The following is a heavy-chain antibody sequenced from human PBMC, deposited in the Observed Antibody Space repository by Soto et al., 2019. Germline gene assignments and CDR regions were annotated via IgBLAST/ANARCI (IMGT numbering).Heavy chain of an antibody. CDR2: IYSGGTT. Sequence: GGSLSLSCAASGFTVSSNFMNWFRQAPWKWLEWVSVIYSGGTTYYADSVKGRFTISRDNSKNTLHLQMNSLRAEDTAVYYCARGGFWSGYSHHNWFDPWGQGTLVTVSS. V-gene: IGHV3-53*01. CDR3: ARGGFWSGYSHHNWFDP. D-gene: IGHD3-3*01. CDR1: GFTVSSNF. J-gene: IGHJ5*02.